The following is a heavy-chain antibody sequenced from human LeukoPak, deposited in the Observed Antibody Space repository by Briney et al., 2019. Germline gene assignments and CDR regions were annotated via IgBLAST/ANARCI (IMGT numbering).Heavy chain of an antibody. Sequence: VASVKVSCKASGYTFTGYYMHWVRQAPGQGLEWMGWINPNSGGTNYAQKFQGRVTMTRDTSISTAYMELSRLRSDDTAVYYCARIPSGWYYLDYWGQGTLVTVSS. CDR1: GYTFTGYY. V-gene: IGHV1-2*02. CDR2: INPNSGGT. J-gene: IGHJ4*02. D-gene: IGHD6-19*01. CDR3: ARIPSGWYYLDY.